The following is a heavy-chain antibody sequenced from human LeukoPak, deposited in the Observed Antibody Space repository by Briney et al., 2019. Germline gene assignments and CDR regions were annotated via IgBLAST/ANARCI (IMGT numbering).Heavy chain of an antibody. J-gene: IGHJ6*02. D-gene: IGHD6-25*01. CDR1: GFTFSNYA. Sequence: GGSLRLSCTASGFTFSNYAMSWVRQAPGKGLEWVSGISIGGSTHYRDSVKGRFTISRDNSKNTLYLQMNSLRAEDTAVYYCAKDPYSSGYYYYGMDVWGQGTTVTVSS. CDR3: AKDPYSSGYYYYGMDV. V-gene: IGHV3-23*01. CDR2: ISIGGST.